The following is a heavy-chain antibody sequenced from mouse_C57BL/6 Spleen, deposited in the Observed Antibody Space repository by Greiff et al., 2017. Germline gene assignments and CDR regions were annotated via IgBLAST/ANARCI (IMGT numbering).Heavy chain of an antibody. CDR1: GYAFTNYL. J-gene: IGHJ4*01. CDR2: INPGSGGT. CDR3: ARGGGSSYAMDY. Sequence: QVQLQQSGAELVRPGTSVKVSCKASGYAFTNYLLEWVKQRPGQGLEWIGVINPGSGGTNYNEKFKGKATLTADKSSSTAYMQLSSLTSEDSAVYFCARGGGSSYAMDYWGQGTSVTGSS. V-gene: IGHV1-54*01.